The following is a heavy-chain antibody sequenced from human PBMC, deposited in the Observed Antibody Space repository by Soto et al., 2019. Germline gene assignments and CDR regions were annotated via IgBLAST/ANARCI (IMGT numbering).Heavy chain of an antibody. CDR2: IKWNSVVI. CDR1: GFTFDDYT. CDR3: AKAVLSGSYSSFDY. D-gene: IGHD3-10*01. Sequence: EVQLAESGGRWVQPGRSLSLSCAASGFTFDDYTMHGVRQAPGKGLEWVSCIKWNSVVIAYADSVKGRFTASRDNAKKSVYLHMNSLRVEDSALYSCAKAVLSGSYSSFDYWGQGTLVTVSS. V-gene: IGHV3-9*01. J-gene: IGHJ4*02.